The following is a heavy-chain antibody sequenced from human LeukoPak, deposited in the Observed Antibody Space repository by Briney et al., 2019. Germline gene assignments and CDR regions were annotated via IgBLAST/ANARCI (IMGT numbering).Heavy chain of an antibody. CDR1: GFTFDDYA. D-gene: IGHD5-18*01. CDR3: AKGHRYSFGYFEY. V-gene: IGHV3-43*02. J-gene: IGHJ4*02. Sequence: GGSLRLSCAASGFTFDDYAMHWVRQAPGKGLEWVSLISGDGVNTYHADCVKGRFTIFRDNSKNSLYLQMNSLRTEDTALYYCAKGHRYSFGYFEYWGQGTLVTVSS. CDR2: ISGDGVNT.